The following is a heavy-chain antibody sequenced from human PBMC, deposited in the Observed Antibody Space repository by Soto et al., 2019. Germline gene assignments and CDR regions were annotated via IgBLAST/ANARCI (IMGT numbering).Heavy chain of an antibody. Sequence: GASVKVSCKASGFTFTSSAVQWVRQARGQRLEWIGWIVVGSGNTNYAQKFQERVTITRDMSTSTAYMELSSLRSEDTAVYYCAAEESGGYYYYGMDVWGQGTTVTVSS. D-gene: IGHD3-3*01. J-gene: IGHJ6*02. V-gene: IGHV1-58*01. CDR3: AAEESGGYYYYGMDV. CDR2: IVVGSGNT. CDR1: GFTFTSSA.